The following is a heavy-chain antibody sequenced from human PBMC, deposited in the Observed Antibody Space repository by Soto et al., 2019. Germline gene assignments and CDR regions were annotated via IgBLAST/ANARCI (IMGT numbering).Heavy chain of an antibody. CDR2: IIPILGIA. V-gene: IGHV1-69*02. J-gene: IGHJ6*03. CDR1: GGTFSSYT. CDR3: GIGRLRDMAGTSHYYYYMDV. D-gene: IGHD1-7*01. Sequence: SVKVSCKASGGTFSSYTISWVRQAPGQGLEWMGRIIPILGIANYAQKFQGRVTITAVKSTSTAYMELSSLRSEDTAVYYCGIGRLRDMAGTSHYYYYMDVWGKGTTVTVSS.